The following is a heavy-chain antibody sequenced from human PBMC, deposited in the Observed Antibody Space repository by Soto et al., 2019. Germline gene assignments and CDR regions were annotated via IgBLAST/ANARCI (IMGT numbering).Heavy chain of an antibody. V-gene: IGHV1-2*02. J-gene: IGHJ4*02. CDR3: AIYKSGACDC. CDR1: GYTFTGFY. CDR2: IHPDNGVT. Sequence: VQLVQPGAEVKKSGASVKIFCKASGYTFTGFYMHWVRQTPGQGLEWMVWIHPDNGVTSYAQKFQGRVTMTRGTSISTVCMELSSRTSGDTAVYYCAIYKSGACDCWCQGTRVPVSS. D-gene: IGHD3-10*01.